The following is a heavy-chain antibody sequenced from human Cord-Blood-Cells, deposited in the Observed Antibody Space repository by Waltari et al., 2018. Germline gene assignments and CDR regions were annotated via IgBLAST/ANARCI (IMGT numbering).Heavy chain of an antibody. D-gene: IGHD6-13*01. J-gene: IGHJ4*02. Sequence: QLQLQESGPGLVKPSETLSLTCTVSGGSISSSSYYWGWIRQPPGKGLEWIGSIYYRGSTYYNPSLKSRVTISVDTSKNQFSLKLSSVTTADTAVYYCARFIAAAGDYYFDYWGQGTLVTVSS. CDR2: IYYRGST. CDR3: ARFIAAAGDYYFDY. CDR1: GGSISSSSYY. V-gene: IGHV4-39*01.